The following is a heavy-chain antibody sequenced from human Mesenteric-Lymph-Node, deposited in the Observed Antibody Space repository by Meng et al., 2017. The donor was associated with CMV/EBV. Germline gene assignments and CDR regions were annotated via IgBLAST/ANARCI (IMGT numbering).Heavy chain of an antibody. D-gene: IGHD6-19*01. CDR1: GFIVSSNY. CDR2: IHSDGTT. CDR3: ARVTYSSGWYGVFDY. J-gene: IGHJ4*02. V-gene: IGHV3-53*01. Sequence: GESLKISCADSGFIVSSNYMTWVRQAPGKGLEWVSGIHSDGTTSYGDSVRDRFTISRDNSKNTLYVQMSSLRAEDTAVYYCARVTYSSGWYGVFDYWGQGTLVTVSS.